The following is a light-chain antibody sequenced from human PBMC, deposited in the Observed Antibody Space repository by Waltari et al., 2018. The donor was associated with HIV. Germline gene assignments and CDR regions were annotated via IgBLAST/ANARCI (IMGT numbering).Light chain of an antibody. J-gene: IGLJ1*01. CDR3: NSRDSSGDLYV. Sequence: SSELPQDPAVSVALGQTVRITCQGDSLRTYYASWYQQKPGQAPVLVFFGKNNRPSGIPDRFSGSTSGNTASLTITGAQAEDEADYYCNSRDSSGDLYVFGTATKVTVL. CDR2: GKN. CDR1: SLRTYY. V-gene: IGLV3-19*01.